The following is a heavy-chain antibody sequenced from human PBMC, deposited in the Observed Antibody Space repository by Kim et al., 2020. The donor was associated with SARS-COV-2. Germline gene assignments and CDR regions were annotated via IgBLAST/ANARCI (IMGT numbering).Heavy chain of an antibody. CDR3: ARDMDSWAPAGDY. Sequence: GGSLRLSCAASGFTFSSYGMHWVRQAPGKGLEWVAVIWYDGSNKYYADSVKGRFTISRDNSKNTLYLQMNSLRAEDTAVYYCARDMDSWAPAGDYWGQGTLVTVSS. CDR2: IWYDGSNK. D-gene: IGHD2-15*01. CDR1: GFTFSSYG. V-gene: IGHV3-33*01. J-gene: IGHJ4*02.